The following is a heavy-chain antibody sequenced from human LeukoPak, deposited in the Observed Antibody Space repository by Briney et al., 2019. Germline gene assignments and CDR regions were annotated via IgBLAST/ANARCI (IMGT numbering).Heavy chain of an antibody. CDR1: GFTFSSYG. CDR2: ISYEGSNK. Sequence: GRSLRLSCAASGFTFSSYGMHWVRQAPGKGLEWVAVISYEGSNKYYADSVKGRLTISRDDSKNTLHLQMNSLRAENTAVYYCAKDRNYYGSGSYYLDIWGQGTMVTVSS. V-gene: IGHV3-30*18. D-gene: IGHD3-10*01. J-gene: IGHJ3*02. CDR3: AKDRNYYGSGSYYLDI.